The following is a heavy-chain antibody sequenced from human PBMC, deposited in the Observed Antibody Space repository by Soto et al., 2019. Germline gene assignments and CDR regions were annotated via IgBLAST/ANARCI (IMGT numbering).Heavy chain of an antibody. Sequence: GGSLRLSWAASGCTFSNYWMHWGRQPPGEGLVWVSRINTDGSNTNNADSVKGRFTISRDNAKNTLYLQMNSLRVEDTAVYFCARDFHGPRSPPAYWAQGTLVTVSS. CDR2: INTDGSNT. CDR1: GCTFSNYW. CDR3: ARDFHGPRSPPAY. V-gene: IGHV3-74*01. D-gene: IGHD2-8*01. J-gene: IGHJ1*01.